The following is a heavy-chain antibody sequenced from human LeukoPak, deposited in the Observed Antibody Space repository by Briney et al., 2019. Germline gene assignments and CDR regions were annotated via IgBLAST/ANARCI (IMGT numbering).Heavy chain of an antibody. Sequence: GGSLRLSCAASGFTFSSYWMHWVRQAPGKGPVWVSRINNDGSGTTYADSVKGRFTISRDNSKNTLYLQMNSLRAEDTAVYYCAKSAGDFWSGDYFDYWGQGILVTVSS. CDR2: INNDGSGT. CDR3: AKSAGDFWSGDYFDY. D-gene: IGHD3-3*01. J-gene: IGHJ4*02. CDR1: GFTFSSYW. V-gene: IGHV3-74*01.